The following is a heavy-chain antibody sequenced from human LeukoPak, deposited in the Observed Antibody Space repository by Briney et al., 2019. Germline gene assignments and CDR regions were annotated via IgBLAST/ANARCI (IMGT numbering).Heavy chain of an antibody. CDR3: ARDEDYDSSGYSY. D-gene: IGHD3-22*01. J-gene: IGHJ4*02. Sequence: GGSLRLSCAASGFTFSDYYMSWIRQAPGKGQEWVSYISSSGSTIYYADSVKGRFTISRDNAKNSLYPQMNSLRAEDTAVYYCARDEDYDSSGYSYWGQGTLVTVSS. CDR2: ISSSGSTI. V-gene: IGHV3-11*04. CDR1: GFTFSDYY.